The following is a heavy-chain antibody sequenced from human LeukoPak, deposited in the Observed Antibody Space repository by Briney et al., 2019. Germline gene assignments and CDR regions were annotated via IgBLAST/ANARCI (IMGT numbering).Heavy chain of an antibody. CDR2: ISYAGSNK. V-gene: IGHV3-30-3*01. J-gene: IGHJ6*03. D-gene: IGHD3-3*01. CDR1: GFTFSSYA. Sequence: PGGSLRLSCAASGFTFSSYAMHWVRQAPGKGLESVAVISYAGSNKYYADSVKGRFTISRDNSKNTLYLQMNNLRTEDTAVYYCARDPLRDDPPLDYYYYYMDVWGKGTTVTVSS. CDR3: ARDPLRDDPPLDYYYYYMDV.